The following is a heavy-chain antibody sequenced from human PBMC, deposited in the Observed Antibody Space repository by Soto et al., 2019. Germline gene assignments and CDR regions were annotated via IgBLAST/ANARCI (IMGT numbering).Heavy chain of an antibody. CDR3: ARRHGLDIDAYY. D-gene: IGHD3-10*01. Sequence: SETLSLTCAVFGGSISADKWWSWVRQFPGKGLEWIGEIHHSGRINYNPSLKSRVTLSVDKSKNQFSLNVNSVTAADTGVYFCARRHGLDIDAYYWGQG. V-gene: IGHV4-4*02. CDR2: IHHSGRI. J-gene: IGHJ4*02. CDR1: GGSISADKW.